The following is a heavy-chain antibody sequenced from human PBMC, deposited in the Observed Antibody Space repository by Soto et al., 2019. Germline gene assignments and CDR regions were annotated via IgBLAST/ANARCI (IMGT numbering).Heavy chain of an antibody. D-gene: IGHD5-12*01. CDR1: GYTFTRSG. V-gene: IGHV1-18*01. Sequence: QVQLVQSGAEVKKLGASVKVSCKASGYTFTRSGISWVRQAPGQGLEWMGWISTYNGDTNYAQTFQGRVTMTTDTSTSTFYMELRSLRSDDTAVYYCAREGVAPYYYYGMDVWGQGTPVTVSS. CDR3: AREGVAPYYYYGMDV. CDR2: ISTYNGDT. J-gene: IGHJ6*02.